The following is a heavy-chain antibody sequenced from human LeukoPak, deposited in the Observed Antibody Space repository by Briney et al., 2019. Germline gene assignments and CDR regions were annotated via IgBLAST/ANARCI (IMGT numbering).Heavy chain of an antibody. D-gene: IGHD6-6*01. V-gene: IGHV3-48*02. CDR1: GFTLSTYS. CDR2: INSDTYSNTI. CDR3: ARGPNSNWSGLDF. Sequence: GGSLRLSCAASGFTLSTYSMNWVRQAPGKGLEWISYINSDTYSNTIHYADTVKGRFTISRDNAKSSLYLQMNSLRDEDTAVYYCARGPNSNWSGLDFWGQGTLLTVSS. J-gene: IGHJ4*02.